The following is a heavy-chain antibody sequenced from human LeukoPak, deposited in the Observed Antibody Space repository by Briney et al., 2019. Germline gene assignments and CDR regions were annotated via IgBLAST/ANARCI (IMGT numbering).Heavy chain of an antibody. J-gene: IGHJ5*02. CDR3: ARRPSHWGWFDP. D-gene: IGHD7-27*01. Sequence: ASVKVSCKASGYTFTSYDINWVRQATGQGLEWMGWMNPNSGNTGYAQKFQGRATMTRNTSIRTAYMELSSMRSEATAVYYCARRPSHWGWFDPWGQGTLVTVSS. CDR1: GYTFTSYD. V-gene: IGHV1-8*01. CDR2: MNPNSGNT.